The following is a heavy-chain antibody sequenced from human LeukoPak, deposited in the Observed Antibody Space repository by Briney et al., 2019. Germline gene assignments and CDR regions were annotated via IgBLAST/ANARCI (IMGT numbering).Heavy chain of an antibody. CDR1: GGSFSGYY. J-gene: IGHJ4*02. D-gene: IGHD2-2*01. CDR3: ARGQGIGCSSTSRYVPVRYFDY. Sequence: SETLSLTCAVYGGSFSGYYWSWIRQPPGKGLEWIGEINHSGSTNYNPSLKSRVTISVDTSKNQFSLKLSSVTAADTAVYYCARGQGIGCSSTSRYVPVRYFDYWGQGTLVTVSS. CDR2: INHSGST. V-gene: IGHV4-34*01.